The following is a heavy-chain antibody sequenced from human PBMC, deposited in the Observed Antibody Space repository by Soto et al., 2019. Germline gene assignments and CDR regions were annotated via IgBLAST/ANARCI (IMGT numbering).Heavy chain of an antibody. CDR2: IIPILGIA. D-gene: IGHD1-1*01. Sequence: SLKGSCNTSGSTFSSYTIIWVRQAPGQGLEWMGRIIPILGIANYAQKFQGRVTITADKSTSTAYMELSSLRSEDTAVYYCAFWNNFEYWGQGTLVTVSS. CDR3: AFWNNFEY. J-gene: IGHJ4*02. CDR1: GSTFSSYT. V-gene: IGHV1-69*02.